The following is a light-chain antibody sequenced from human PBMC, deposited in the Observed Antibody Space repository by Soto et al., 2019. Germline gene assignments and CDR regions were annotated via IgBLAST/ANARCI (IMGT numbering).Light chain of an antibody. Sequence: DIQMTQSPSTLSASVGDRVTITCRASQSIGTWLAWYQQKPGTAPRLLIYDSFSLESGVTSRFSGSGSGTEFTLTITSLQPDDFATYYCQHYNSYPWTFGQGTKVEIK. J-gene: IGKJ1*01. CDR1: QSIGTW. CDR3: QHYNSYPWT. V-gene: IGKV1-5*01. CDR2: DSF.